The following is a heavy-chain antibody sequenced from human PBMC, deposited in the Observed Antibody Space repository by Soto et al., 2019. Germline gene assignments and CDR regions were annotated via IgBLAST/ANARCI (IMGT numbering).Heavy chain of an antibody. CDR1: GGSISSGDYC. J-gene: IGHJ5*02. CDR2: IYSGST. Sequence: SETLSLTCTVSGGSISSGDYCWSWIRQPPGKGLEWIGYIYSGSTYYNPSLKSRVTISVDTSKNQFSLRLSSVTAADTAVYYCARDIGNMVRGVNWFDPWGQGTLVTVSS. V-gene: IGHV4-30-4*01. D-gene: IGHD3-10*01. CDR3: ARDIGNMVRGVNWFDP.